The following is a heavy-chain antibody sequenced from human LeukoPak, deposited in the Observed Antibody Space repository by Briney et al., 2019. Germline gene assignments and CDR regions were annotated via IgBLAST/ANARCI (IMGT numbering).Heavy chain of an antibody. J-gene: IGHJ6*02. D-gene: IGHD6-13*01. Sequence: GASVKVSCKASGYTFTGYYMHWERQAPGQGLEWMGWINPNSGGTNYAQKFQGWVTMTRDTSISTAYMELSRLRSDDTAVYYCARDLFSIAAAGAVGLDYYGMDVWGQGTTVTVSS. CDR1: GYTFTGYY. CDR2: INPNSGGT. CDR3: ARDLFSIAAAGAVGLDYYGMDV. V-gene: IGHV1-2*04.